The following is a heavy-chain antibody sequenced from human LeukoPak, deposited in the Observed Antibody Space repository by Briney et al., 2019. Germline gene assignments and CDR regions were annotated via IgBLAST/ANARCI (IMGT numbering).Heavy chain of an antibody. CDR3: ARGPMVVTHFDY. CDR1: GGSMSSGSYY. D-gene: IGHD4-23*01. J-gene: IGHJ4*02. CDR2: IYISGST. V-gene: IGHV4-61*02. Sequence: PSETLSLTCTVSGGSMSSGSYYWSWIRQPAGKGLEWIGRIYISGSTNYNPSLNSRVTISVDTSKNQFSLKLSSVTAADTAVYYCARGPMVVTHFDYWGQGTLVTVSS.